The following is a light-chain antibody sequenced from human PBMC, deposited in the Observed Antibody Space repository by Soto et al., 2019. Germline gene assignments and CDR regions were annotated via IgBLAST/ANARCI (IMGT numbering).Light chain of an antibody. Sequence: ESVLTQSPGTLSFSPGERATLSCRASQSVTSTFLAWYQHKPGQAPRLLIYGVSKRATGIPDRFSGSGSGTDFTLTITRLEPEDFAVYYCQQYGDSPWAFGQGTKVDIK. J-gene: IGKJ1*01. CDR2: GVS. CDR1: QSVTSTF. CDR3: QQYGDSPWA. V-gene: IGKV3-20*01.